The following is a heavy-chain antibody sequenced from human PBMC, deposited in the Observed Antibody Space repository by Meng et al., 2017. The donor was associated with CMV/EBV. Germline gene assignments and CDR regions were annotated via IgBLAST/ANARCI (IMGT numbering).Heavy chain of an antibody. CDR1: GFTVSSNY. CDR3: ARERVVVVPAATLDYGMDV. CDR2: IYSGGST. V-gene: IGHV3-53*01. D-gene: IGHD2-2*01. J-gene: IGHJ6*02. Sequence: GESLKISCAASGFTVSSNYMSWVRQAPGKGLEWVSVIYSGGSTYYADSVKGRFTISRGNSKNTLYLQMNSLRAEDTAVYYCARERVVVVPAATLDYGMDVWGQGTTVTVSS.